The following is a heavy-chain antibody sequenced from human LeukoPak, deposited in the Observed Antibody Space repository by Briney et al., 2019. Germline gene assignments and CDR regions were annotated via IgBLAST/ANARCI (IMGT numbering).Heavy chain of an antibody. V-gene: IGHV4-4*09. J-gene: IGHJ6*03. Sequence: SETLSLTCTVSGGSISSYYWSWIRQPPQKGQELIGYIYTSGSTNYDPSPKSRVTISVDTSKNQFSLKLSSVTAADTAVYYCARGYCSSTSCHYYYYYYMDVWGKGTTVTVSS. CDR1: GGSISSYY. CDR2: IYTSGST. D-gene: IGHD2-2*01. CDR3: ARGYCSSTSCHYYYYYYMDV.